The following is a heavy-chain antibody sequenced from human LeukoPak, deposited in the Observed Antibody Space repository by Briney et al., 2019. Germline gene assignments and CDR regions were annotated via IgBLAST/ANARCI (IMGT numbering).Heavy chain of an antibody. CDR3: ARVGYYGSGSYFEF. CDR1: GFTFSHFS. J-gene: IGHJ4*02. Sequence: GGSLRLSCAASGFTFSHFSMNWVRQAPGKGLEYLSYISNDGKTIYYADSVKGRFTISRDNGKNSLYLQMNSLRDEDTAVYYCARVGYYGSGSYFEFWGQGTLVTVS. V-gene: IGHV3-48*02. D-gene: IGHD3-10*01. CDR2: ISNDGKTI.